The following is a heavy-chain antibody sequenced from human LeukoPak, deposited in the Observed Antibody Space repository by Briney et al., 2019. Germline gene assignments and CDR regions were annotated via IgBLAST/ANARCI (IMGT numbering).Heavy chain of an antibody. CDR2: IYYSGST. V-gene: IGHV4-30-4*08. CDR1: GGSISSSSYY. D-gene: IGHD3-10*01. Sequence: SETLSLTCTVSGGSISSSSYYWGWIRQPPGKGLEWIGYIYYSGSTYYNPSLRSRVTISVDTSKNQFSLKLSSVTAADTAVYYCARSGSDWYFDLWGRGTLVTVSS. CDR3: ARSGSDWYFDL. J-gene: IGHJ2*01.